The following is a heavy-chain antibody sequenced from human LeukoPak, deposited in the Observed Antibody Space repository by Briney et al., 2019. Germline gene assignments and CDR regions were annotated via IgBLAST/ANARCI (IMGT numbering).Heavy chain of an antibody. CDR1: GFTFSSYA. D-gene: IGHD1-7*01. J-gene: IGHJ5*02. CDR3: AKGDNYNYVDWFDP. CDR2: ISGNGGST. Sequence: PGGSLRLSCAASGFTFSSYAMSWVRQAPGKGLEWVSTISGNGGSTYYADSVKGRFTISRDNSKNTLYLQMNSLRAEDTAVYYCAKGDNYNYVDWFDPWGQGTLVTVSS. V-gene: IGHV3-23*01.